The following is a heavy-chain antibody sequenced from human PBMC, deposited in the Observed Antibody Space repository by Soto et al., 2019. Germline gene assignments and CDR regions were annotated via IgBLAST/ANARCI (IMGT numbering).Heavy chain of an antibody. V-gene: IGHV1-24*01. Sequence: ASVKVSCKVSGYTLTELSMHWVRQAPGKGLEWMGGFDPEDGETIYAQKFQGRVTMTEDTSTDTAYMELSSLRSEDTAVYYCARDRYDFWSGYYTVPAFAYWGQGTLVTVSS. D-gene: IGHD3-3*01. J-gene: IGHJ4*02. CDR1: GYTLTELS. CDR3: ARDRYDFWSGYYTVPAFAY. CDR2: FDPEDGET.